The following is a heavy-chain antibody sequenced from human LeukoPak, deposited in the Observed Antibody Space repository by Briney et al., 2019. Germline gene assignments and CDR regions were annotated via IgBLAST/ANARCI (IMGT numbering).Heavy chain of an antibody. Sequence: PSETLSLTCTVSGGSISSYYWSWIRQPLGKGLEWIGYIYYSGSSNHNPSPKSRVTMSVDTSKNQLSLNLTSVTAADTAVYYCAARERLDWILYWGQGTLVTVSS. D-gene: IGHD3-9*01. CDR2: IYYSGSS. J-gene: IGHJ4*02. V-gene: IGHV4-59*01. CDR1: GGSISSYY. CDR3: AARERLDWILY.